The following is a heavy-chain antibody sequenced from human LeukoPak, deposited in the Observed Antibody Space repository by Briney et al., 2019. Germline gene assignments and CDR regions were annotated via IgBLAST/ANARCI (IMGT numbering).Heavy chain of an antibody. V-gene: IGHV3-74*01. CDR2: INSDGSST. J-gene: IGHJ4*02. CDR3: ARVDSSGWYYFDY. Sequence: GGSLRLSCAASGFTFSSYWMHWVRQAPGKGLVWVSRINSDGSSTSYADSVKGRFTIPRDNAKNTLYLQMNSLRAEDTAVYYCARVDSSGWYYFDYWGQGTLVTVSS. D-gene: IGHD6-19*01. CDR1: GFTFSSYW.